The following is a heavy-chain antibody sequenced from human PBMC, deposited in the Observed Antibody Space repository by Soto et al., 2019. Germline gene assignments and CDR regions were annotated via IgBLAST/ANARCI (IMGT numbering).Heavy chain of an antibody. CDR1: GGSFSGYY. CDR3: AADTAMDFDY. V-gene: IGHV4-34*01. J-gene: IGHJ4*02. CDR2: INHSGST. Sequence: SETLSLTCAVYGGSFSGYYWSWIRQPPGKGLEWIGEINHSGSTNYNPSLKSRVTISVDTSKNQFSLKLSSVTAADTAVYYCAADTAMDFDYWSQGTLVTVSS. D-gene: IGHD5-18*01.